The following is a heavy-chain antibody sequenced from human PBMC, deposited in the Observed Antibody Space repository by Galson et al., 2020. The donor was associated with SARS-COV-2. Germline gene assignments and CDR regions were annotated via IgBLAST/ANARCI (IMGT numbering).Heavy chain of an antibody. CDR2: IYYSGST. CDR3: ARGLYYYDSSGSARLDAFDI. CDR1: GGSVSSGSYY. D-gene: IGHD3-22*01. Sequence: SQTLSLTCAVSGGSVSSGSYYWSWIRQPPGKGLEWIGYIYYSGSTNYNPSLKSRVTISVDTSKNQFSLKLSSVTAADTAVYYCARGLYYYDSSGSARLDAFDIWGQGTMV. V-gene: IGHV4-61*01. J-gene: IGHJ3*02.